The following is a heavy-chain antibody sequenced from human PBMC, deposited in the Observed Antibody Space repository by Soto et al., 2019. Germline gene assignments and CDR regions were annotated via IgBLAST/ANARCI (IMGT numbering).Heavy chain of an antibody. Sequence: SETLSLTCTVSGGSISSYYWSWIRQPPGKGLEWIGYIYYSGSTNYNPSLKSRVTISVDTSKNQFSLKLSSVTAADTAVYYCARLNFWFDPSVVVPAAWFDPWGQGTLVTVSS. CDR3: ARLNFWFDPSVVVPAAWFDP. CDR2: IYYSGST. J-gene: IGHJ5*02. D-gene: IGHD2-2*01. V-gene: IGHV4-59*01. CDR1: GGSISSYY.